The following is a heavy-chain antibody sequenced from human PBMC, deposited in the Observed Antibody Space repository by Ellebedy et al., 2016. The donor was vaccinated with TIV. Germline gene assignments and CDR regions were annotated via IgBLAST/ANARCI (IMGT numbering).Heavy chain of an antibody. D-gene: IGHD1-1*01. CDR3: ASETNRNFNH. CDR2: ISYSGFT. Sequence: SETLSLTCTVSGDSITRNYWRWIRQPPGKGLEWIGHISYSGFTSYSPSLKSRVTISADTSKNQFSLQLNSVTPADTAVYFCASETNRNFNHWGQGSLVTVSS. V-gene: IGHV4-59*01. J-gene: IGHJ4*02. CDR1: GDSITRNY.